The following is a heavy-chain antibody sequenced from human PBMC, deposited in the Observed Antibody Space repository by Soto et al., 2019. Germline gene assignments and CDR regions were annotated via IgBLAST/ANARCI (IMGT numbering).Heavy chain of an antibody. Sequence: PSETLSLTCTVSGGSISSGGYCWSWIRQHPGKGLEWIGYIYYSGSTYYNPSLKSRVTISVDTSKNQFSLKLSSVTAADTAVYYCAREGCSSTSCYFLSGASWFDPWGQGTLVTVSS. CDR1: GGSISSGGYC. J-gene: IGHJ5*02. D-gene: IGHD2-2*01. V-gene: IGHV4-31*03. CDR3: AREGCSSTSCYFLSGASWFDP. CDR2: IYYSGST.